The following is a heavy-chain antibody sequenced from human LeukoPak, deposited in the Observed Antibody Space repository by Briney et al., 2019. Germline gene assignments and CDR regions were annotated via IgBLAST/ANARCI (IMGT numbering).Heavy chain of an antibody. CDR1: VLTFSSYA. Sequence: PGGSLRLACAGSVLTFSSYAMSWARQAPGKGLEWVSVIRSGASTYYADSVKGRFTISRDNSKNTLYLQMNSLSVEDTAVYYCAKSWNYYDSSGDDALDIWGQGTMVTVSS. V-gene: IGHV3-23*01. CDR2: IRSGAST. CDR3: AKSWNYYDSSGDDALDI. D-gene: IGHD3-22*01. J-gene: IGHJ3*02.